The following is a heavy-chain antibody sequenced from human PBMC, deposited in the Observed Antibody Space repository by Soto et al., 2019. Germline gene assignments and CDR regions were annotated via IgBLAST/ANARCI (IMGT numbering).Heavy chain of an antibody. J-gene: IGHJ4*02. V-gene: IGHV4-34*01. D-gene: IGHD5-18*01. CDR2: INHSGST. CDR3: ARGSRIYSYGYFLDY. CDR1: GGSFSGYY. Sequence: SETLSLTCAVYGGSFSGYYWSWIRQPPGKGLEWIGEINHSGSTNYNPSLKSRVTISVDTSKNQFSLKLSSVTAADTAVYYCARGSRIYSYGYFLDYWGQGTLVTVPS.